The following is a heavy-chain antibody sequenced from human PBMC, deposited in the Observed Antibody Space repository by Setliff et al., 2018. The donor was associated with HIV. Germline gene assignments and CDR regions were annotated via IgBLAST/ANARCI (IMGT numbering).Heavy chain of an antibody. CDR3: AREGDYADFDY. J-gene: IGHJ4*02. D-gene: IGHD4-17*01. CDR1: FFSISSGSYY. Sequence: LSLPFPFSFFSISSGSYYWSWIRQPAGKGLEWIGHLFARGTSNYNPSLKRRVTISLDTSKNQFSLKVRSVTAADTAVYYCAREGDYADFDYWGQGTLVTVSS. V-gene: IGHV4-61*09. CDR2: LFARGTS.